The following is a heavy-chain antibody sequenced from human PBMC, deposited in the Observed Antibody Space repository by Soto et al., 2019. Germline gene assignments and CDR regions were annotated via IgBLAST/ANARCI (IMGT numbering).Heavy chain of an antibody. D-gene: IGHD2-8*01. CDR3: ARGIWNIEEMIYGFYFDP. CDR2: ISQSGAT. CDR1: GGSISSSSYY. J-gene: IGHJ5*02. V-gene: IGHV4-30-2*01. Sequence: ASETLSLTCTVSGGSISSSSYYWSWIRQPPGKVLEWLGYISQSGATYYNPSLERRVTISMDTSKNAFSLNLSSVTADDTAVYYCARGIWNIEEMIYGFYFDPWGPGTLVTVS.